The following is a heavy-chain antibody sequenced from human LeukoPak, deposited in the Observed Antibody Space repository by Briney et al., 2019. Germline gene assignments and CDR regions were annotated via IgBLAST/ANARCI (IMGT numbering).Heavy chain of an antibody. Sequence: RGSLRLSCAASGFTFSGSAMHWVRQASGKGLEWVGRIRSKANSYATAYAASVKGRFTISRDDSKNTAYLQMNSLKTEDTAVYYCTSSTSGWYYFDYWGQGTLVTVSS. J-gene: IGHJ4*02. CDR3: TSSTSGWYYFDY. D-gene: IGHD6-19*01. V-gene: IGHV3-73*01. CDR2: IRSKANSYAT. CDR1: GFTFSGSA.